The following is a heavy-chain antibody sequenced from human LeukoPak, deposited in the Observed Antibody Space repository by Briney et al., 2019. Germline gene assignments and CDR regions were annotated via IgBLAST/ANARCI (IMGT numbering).Heavy chain of an antibody. J-gene: IGHJ5*02. CDR1: GGSFSGYY. CDR3: ARGWRGASIRSGTRWWFDP. V-gene: IGHV4-34*01. D-gene: IGHD3-10*01. Sequence: SETLSLTCAVYGGSFSGYYWSCIRQPPGKGLEWIGEIYHRGSTNYNLSLKSRVTILVDTYKHQFYLKVSSVDDAETAGYYCARGWRGASIRSGTRWWFDPWGQGTLVTVSS. CDR2: IYHRGST.